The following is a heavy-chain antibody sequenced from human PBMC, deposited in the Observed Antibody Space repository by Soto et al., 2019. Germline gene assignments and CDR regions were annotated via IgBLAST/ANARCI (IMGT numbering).Heavy chain of an antibody. CDR1: GFTFSSYA. V-gene: IGHV3-23*01. J-gene: IGHJ6*02. CDR3: AKPSLINYYYYGMDV. CDR2: ISGSGDTT. Sequence: EVQLLESGGGLVQPGGSLRLSCAASGFTFSSYAMRWVRQAPGKGLECVSGISGSGDTTSYADSVKGPFTISRDNSKNTLYLQMNSLRAEDTAVYYCAKPSLINYYYYGMDVWGQGTTVTVSS. D-gene: IGHD2-8*01.